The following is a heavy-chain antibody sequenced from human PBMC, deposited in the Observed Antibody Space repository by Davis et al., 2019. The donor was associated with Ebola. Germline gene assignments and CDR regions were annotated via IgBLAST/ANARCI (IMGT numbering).Heavy chain of an antibody. CDR1: GFTFSSYS. Sequence: GESLKISCAASGFTFSSYSMNWVRQAPGKGLEWVSSISSSSSYIYYADSVKGRFTISRDNAKNSLYLQMNSLRDEDTAVYYCARVLERYFDWLPPMDVWGQGTTVTVSS. J-gene: IGHJ6*02. D-gene: IGHD3-9*01. CDR3: ARVLERYFDWLPPMDV. CDR2: ISSSSSYI. V-gene: IGHV3-21*01.